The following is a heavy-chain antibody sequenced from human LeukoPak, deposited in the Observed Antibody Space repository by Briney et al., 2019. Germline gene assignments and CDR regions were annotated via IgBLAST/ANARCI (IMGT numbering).Heavy chain of an antibody. D-gene: IGHD6-19*01. CDR2: ISGSGGST. V-gene: IGHV3-23*01. Sequence: PGGSLRLSCAASGFTFSSYAMSWVRQAPGKGLEWVSAISGSGGSTYYADSVKGRFTISRDNSKNTLYLQMNSLRAEDTAVYYCARQWLVLSGPWFDPWGQGTLVTVSS. CDR1: GFTFSSYA. J-gene: IGHJ5*02. CDR3: ARQWLVLSGPWFDP.